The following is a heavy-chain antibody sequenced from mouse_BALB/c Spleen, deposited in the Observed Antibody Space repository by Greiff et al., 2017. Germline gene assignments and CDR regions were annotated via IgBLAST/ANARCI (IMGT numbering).Heavy chain of an antibody. V-gene: IGHV1-7*01. CDR2: INPSTGYT. J-gene: IGHJ2*01. CDR3: TRSATATVLDY. Sequence: VKLQQSGAELAKPGASVKMSCKASGYTFTSYWMHWVKQRPGQGLEWIGYINPSTGYTEYNQKFKSKATLTVDKSSSTAYMQLSSLTSEDSAVYYCTRSATATVLDYWGQGTTLTVSS. D-gene: IGHD1-2*01. CDR1: GYTFTSYW.